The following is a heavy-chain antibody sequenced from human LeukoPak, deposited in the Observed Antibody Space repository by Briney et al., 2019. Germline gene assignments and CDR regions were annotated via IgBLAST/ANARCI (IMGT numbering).Heavy chain of an antibody. CDR2: IYTSGST. CDR1: GGSISSGSYY. V-gene: IGHV4-61*02. CDR3: ARNMVRGVVTSLDAFDI. Sequence: PSETLSLTCTVSGGSISSGSYYWSWIRQPAGKGLEWIGRIYTSGSTNYNPSLKSRVTISVDTSKNQFSLKLSSVTAADTAVYYCARNMVRGVVTSLDAFDIWGQGTMVTVSS. J-gene: IGHJ3*02. D-gene: IGHD3-10*01.